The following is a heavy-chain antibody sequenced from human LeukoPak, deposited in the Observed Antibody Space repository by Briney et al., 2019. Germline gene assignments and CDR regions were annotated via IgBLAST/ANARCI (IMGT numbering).Heavy chain of an antibody. Sequence: GASVKVSCKASGGTFSSYAISWVRQAPGEELEWMGGIIPIFGTANYAQKFQGRVTITADESTSTAYMELSSLRSEDTAVYYCARVERSMARGGDVWGQGTTVTVSS. CDR2: IIPIFGTA. CDR3: ARVERSMARGGDV. CDR1: GGTFSSYA. J-gene: IGHJ6*02. V-gene: IGHV1-69*13. D-gene: IGHD3-10*01.